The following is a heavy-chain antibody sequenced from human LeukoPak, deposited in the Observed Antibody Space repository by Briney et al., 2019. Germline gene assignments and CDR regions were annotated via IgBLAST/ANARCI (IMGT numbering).Heavy chain of an antibody. J-gene: IGHJ4*02. V-gene: IGHV3-23*01. CDR3: EKRGVVIRVILVGFHKEAYYFDS. CDR1: GITLSNYG. CDR2: ISDSGGRT. D-gene: IGHD3-22*01. Sequence: GGSLRLSCAVSGITLSNYGMSWVRQAPGKGLEWVAGISDSGGRTNYADSVKGRFTISRDNPKNTLYLQMYILRAEDTAVYFCEKRGVVIRVILVGFHKEAYYFDSWGQGALVTVSS.